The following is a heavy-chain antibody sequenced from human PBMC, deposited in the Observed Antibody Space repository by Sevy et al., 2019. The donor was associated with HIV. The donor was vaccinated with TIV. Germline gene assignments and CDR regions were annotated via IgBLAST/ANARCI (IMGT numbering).Heavy chain of an antibody. D-gene: IGHD5-18*01. CDR2: IKQDGSEK. CDR1: GFTFSSCW. CDR3: ARAYGGYSYGSYYYGMDV. Sequence: GGSLRLSCAASGFTFSSCWMSWVRQAPGKGLEWVANIKQDGSEKYYVDSVKGRFTISRDNAKNSLYLQMNSLRAEDTAVYYCARAYGGYSYGSYYYGMDVWGQGTTVTVSS. V-gene: IGHV3-7*01. J-gene: IGHJ6*02.